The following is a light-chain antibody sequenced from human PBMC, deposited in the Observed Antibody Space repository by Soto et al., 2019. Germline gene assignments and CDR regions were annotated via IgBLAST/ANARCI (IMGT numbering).Light chain of an antibody. Sequence: VVMTQSPLSMAVTLGEPASVSCRSSQGLVDNDGYSYLSWFHQRPGQSPRRLIYRISNRDSGVPDRISGSGSGTDFTLKISRVEAEDVGVYYCMQALQIPSTFGQGTRLELK. CDR2: RIS. V-gene: IGKV2-30*01. CDR1: QGLVDNDGYSY. J-gene: IGKJ2*01. CDR3: MQALQIPST.